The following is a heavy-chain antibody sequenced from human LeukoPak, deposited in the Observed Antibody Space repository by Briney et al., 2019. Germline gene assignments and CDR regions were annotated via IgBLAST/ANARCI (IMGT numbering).Heavy chain of an antibody. CDR2: INPNSGGT. CDR1: GYTFTGYY. V-gene: IGHV1-2*02. CDR3: ALGAYYYDSSGYYP. Sequence: ASVKVSCKASGYTFTGYYMHWVRQAPGQGLEWMGWINPNSGGTNYAQKFQERVTITRDMSTSTAYMELSSLRSEDTAVYYCALGAYYYDSSGYYPWGQGTLVTVSS. D-gene: IGHD3-22*01. J-gene: IGHJ5*02.